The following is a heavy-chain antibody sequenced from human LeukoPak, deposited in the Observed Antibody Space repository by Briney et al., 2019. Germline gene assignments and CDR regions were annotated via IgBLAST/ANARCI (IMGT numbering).Heavy chain of an antibody. Sequence: PGGSLRLSCAASGFTFSSYGMHWVRQAPGKGLEWVAVIWYDGSNKYYADSVKGRFTISRHNSKNTLYLQMNSLRAEDTAVYYCARAVEYSYGAGFDYWGQGTLVTVSS. D-gene: IGHD5-18*01. J-gene: IGHJ4*02. CDR1: GFTFSSYG. CDR2: IWYDGSNK. CDR3: ARAVEYSYGAGFDY. V-gene: IGHV3-33*01.